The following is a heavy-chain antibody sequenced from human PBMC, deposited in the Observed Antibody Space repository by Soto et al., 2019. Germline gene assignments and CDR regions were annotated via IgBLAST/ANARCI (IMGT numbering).Heavy chain of an antibody. CDR2: INTSGDST. V-gene: IGHV1-46*01. J-gene: IGHJ3*02. CDR3: ARPEWLLGAFDI. Sequence: ASVKVSCKASGYTFTSYYMHWVRQAPGQGLEWMRIINTSGDSTSYAQKFQGRVTMTRDTSTSTVYMELSSLRSEDTAVYYCARPEWLLGAFDIWGQGTMVTVSS. D-gene: IGHD3-3*01. CDR1: GYTFTSYY.